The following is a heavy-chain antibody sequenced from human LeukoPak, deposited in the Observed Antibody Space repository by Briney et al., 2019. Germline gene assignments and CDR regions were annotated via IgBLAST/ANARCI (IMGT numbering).Heavy chain of an antibody. D-gene: IGHD4-11*01. J-gene: IGHJ4*02. CDR1: GYTLTELS. CDR2: FDPEDGET. Sequence: ASVKVSCKVSGYTLTELSMHWVRQAPGKGLEWMGGFDPEDGETIYAQKFQGRVTMTEDTSTDTAYMELSSLRSEDTAVYYCATYPPSMTTVTTGYFDYWGQGTVVTVSS. CDR3: ATYPPSMTTVTTGYFDY. V-gene: IGHV1-24*01.